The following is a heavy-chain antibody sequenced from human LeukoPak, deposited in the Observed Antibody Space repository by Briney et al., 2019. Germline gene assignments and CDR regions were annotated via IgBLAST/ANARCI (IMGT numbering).Heavy chain of an antibody. CDR3: ARPDTAMVRGYYFDY. Sequence: PGGSLRLSCAASGFTFSSYSMNWVRQAPGKGLEWVSSISSSSSYIYYADSVKGRFTISRDNAKNSLYLQMNSLRAEDTAVYYCARPDTAMVRGYYFDYWGQGTLVTVSS. D-gene: IGHD5-18*01. CDR1: GFTFSSYS. J-gene: IGHJ4*02. V-gene: IGHV3-21*01. CDR2: ISSSSSYI.